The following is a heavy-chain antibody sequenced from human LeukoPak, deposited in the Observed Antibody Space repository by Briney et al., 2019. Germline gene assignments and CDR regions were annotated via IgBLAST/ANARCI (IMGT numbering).Heavy chain of an antibody. D-gene: IGHD3-16*01. V-gene: IGHV4-59*08. CDR3: ARARAVANVGGYNYHPLDV. J-gene: IGHJ6*02. CDR1: GDSVTSHY. Sequence: SETLSLTCTVSGDSVTSHYWNWIRQPPGKGVEWIGYTHYSDNADSNPSLKSRVTISLDTSDNQFSLKLSSVTAADTAVYYCARARAVANVGGYNYHPLDVWGRGTTVTVS. CDR2: THYSDNA.